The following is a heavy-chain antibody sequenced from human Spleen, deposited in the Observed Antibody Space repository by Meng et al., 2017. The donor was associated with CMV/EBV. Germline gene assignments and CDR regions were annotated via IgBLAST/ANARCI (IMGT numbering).Heavy chain of an antibody. CDR2: ISHTGAT. CDR3: ARARTTEMDV. D-gene: IGHD4-11*01. CDR1: GYFISSGYH. V-gene: IGHV4-38-2*02. J-gene: IGHJ6*02. Sequence: SETLSLTCTVYGYFISSGYHWGWIRQPPGKGLEWIGSISHTGATYYNPSLKSRVTISLYTTKNQFSLKLSSVTVADTAVYYCARARTTEMDVWGQGTTVTVSS.